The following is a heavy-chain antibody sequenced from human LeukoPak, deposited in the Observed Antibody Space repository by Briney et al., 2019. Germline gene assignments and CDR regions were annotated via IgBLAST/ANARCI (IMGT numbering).Heavy chain of an antibody. V-gene: IGHV3-20*04. CDR2: INWNGGST. J-gene: IGHJ4*02. CDR3: ARERLGEYYFAY. Sequence: GGSLRLSCAASASTFDDYGMSWLRQAPGKGLDWVSGINWNGGSTGYADSVKGRFTISRDNAKNSLYLQMNSLRAEDTALYYCARERLGEYYFAYWGQGPLVTVSS. D-gene: IGHD2-21*01. CDR1: ASTFDDYG.